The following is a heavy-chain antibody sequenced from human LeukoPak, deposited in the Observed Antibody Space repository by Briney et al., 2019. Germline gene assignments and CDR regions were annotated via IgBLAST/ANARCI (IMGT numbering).Heavy chain of an antibody. CDR2: INPNSGGT. Sequence: ASVKVSCKASGYTFTGYYMHWVRQAPGQGLEWMGWINPNSGGTNYAQKFQGRVTMTRDTSISTAYMELSRLRSDDTAVYYCARDWRVAGTPGEIDYWGQGTLVTVSS. CDR1: GYTFTGYY. CDR3: ARDWRVAGTPGEIDY. J-gene: IGHJ4*02. D-gene: IGHD6-19*01. V-gene: IGHV1-2*02.